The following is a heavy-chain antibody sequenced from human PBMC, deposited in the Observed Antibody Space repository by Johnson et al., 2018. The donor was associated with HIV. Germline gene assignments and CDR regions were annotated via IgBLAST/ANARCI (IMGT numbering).Heavy chain of an antibody. D-gene: IGHD3-10*01. Sequence: QVQLVESGGGVVQPGRSLRLSCAASGFTFSSYAMHWVRQAPGKGLEWVAVIWYDGRNKYYADSVKGRFTISRDTYKNTLYLQINTLRAEDAAVYYCARDHLIGLLWFGDYKWSGAFDIWGQGTMVTVSS. J-gene: IGHJ3*02. CDR2: IWYDGRNK. CDR3: ARDHLIGLLWFGDYKWSGAFDI. CDR1: GFTFSSYA. V-gene: IGHV3-33*08.